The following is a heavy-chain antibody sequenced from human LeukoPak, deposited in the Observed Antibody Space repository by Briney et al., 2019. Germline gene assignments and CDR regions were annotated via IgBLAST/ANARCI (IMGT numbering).Heavy chain of an antibody. V-gene: IGHV3-21*01. CDR2: ISSSSSYI. J-gene: IGHJ4*02. CDR3: ARDLVMATMLVY. Sequence: GRSLRLSCAASGFTFSSYSMNWVRQAPVKGLEWVSSISSSSSYIYYADSVKGRFTISRDNAKNSLYLQMNSLRAEDTAVYYCARDLVMATMLVYWGQGTLVTVSS. D-gene: IGHD2-21*01. CDR1: GFTFSSYS.